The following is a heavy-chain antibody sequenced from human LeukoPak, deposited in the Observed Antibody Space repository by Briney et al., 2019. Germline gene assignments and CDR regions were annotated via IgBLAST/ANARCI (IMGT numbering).Heavy chain of an antibody. Sequence: NPSETLSLTCAVYGGSFSGYYWSWIRQPPGKGLEWIGEINHSGSTNYNPSLKSRVTISVDTSKNQFSLKLSSVTAADTAVYYCARGPYYGDYRYYYYYYMDVWGKGTTVTISS. J-gene: IGHJ6*03. CDR2: INHSGST. D-gene: IGHD4-17*01. V-gene: IGHV4-34*01. CDR3: ARGPYYGDYRYYYYYYMDV. CDR1: GGSFSGYY.